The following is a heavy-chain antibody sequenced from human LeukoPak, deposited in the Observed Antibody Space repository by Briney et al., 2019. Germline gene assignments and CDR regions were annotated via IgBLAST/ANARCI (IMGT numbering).Heavy chain of an antibody. V-gene: IGHV1-18*01. CDR2: ISAYNGNT. Sequence: ASVKVSCKASAYTFTSYGISWVRQAPGQGLEWMGWISAYNGNTNYAQKLQGRVTMTTDTSTTTGYMELRSLRSDDTAVYYCAVMLYGSGPYYWGQGTLVTVSS. CDR1: AYTFTSYG. D-gene: IGHD3-10*01. J-gene: IGHJ4*02. CDR3: AVMLYGSGPYY.